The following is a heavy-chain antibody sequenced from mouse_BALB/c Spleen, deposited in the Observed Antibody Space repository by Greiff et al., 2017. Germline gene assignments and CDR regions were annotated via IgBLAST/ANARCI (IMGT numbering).Heavy chain of an antibody. CDR2: ISYSGST. D-gene: IGHD2-14*01. CDR3: ASLYRYEAWFAY. V-gene: IGHV3-2*02. J-gene: IGHJ3*01. Sequence: VQLKESGPGLVKPSQSLSLTCTVTGYSITSDYAWNWIRQFPGNKLEWMGYISYSGSTSYNPSLKSRISITRDTSKNQFFLQLNSVTTEDTATYYCASLYRYEAWFAYWGQGTLVTVSA. CDR1: GYSITSDYA.